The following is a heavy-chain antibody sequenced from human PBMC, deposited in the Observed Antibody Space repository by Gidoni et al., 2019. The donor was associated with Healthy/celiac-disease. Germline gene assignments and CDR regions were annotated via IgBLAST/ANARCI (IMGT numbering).Heavy chain of an antibody. J-gene: IGHJ4*02. Sequence: QVQLVQSGAEVKKPGASVKVSCKASGSTFPTYGISWVRQAPGQGLEWMGWISAYNGNTNYAQKLQGRVTMTTDTSTSTAYMELRSLRSDDTAVYYCARDSGSYRRSSFFDYWGQGTLVTVSS. CDR3: ARDSGSYRRSSFFDY. CDR1: GSTFPTYG. CDR2: ISAYNGNT. V-gene: IGHV1-18*04. D-gene: IGHD1-26*01.